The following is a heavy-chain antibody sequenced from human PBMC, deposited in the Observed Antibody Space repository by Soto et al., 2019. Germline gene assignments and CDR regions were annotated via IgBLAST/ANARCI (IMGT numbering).Heavy chain of an antibody. CDR1: GFTFSSYS. CDR2: ISSSSSTI. J-gene: IGHJ6*02. Sequence: PGGSLRLSCAASGFTFSSYSMNWVRHAPGKGLEWVSYISSSSSTIYYADSVKGRFTISRDNAKNSLYLQMNSLRDEDTAVYYCARDLGYYGSGSYYVKYYYYGMDVWGQGTTVTVSS. CDR3: ARDLGYYGSGSYYVKYYYYGMDV. D-gene: IGHD3-10*01. V-gene: IGHV3-48*02.